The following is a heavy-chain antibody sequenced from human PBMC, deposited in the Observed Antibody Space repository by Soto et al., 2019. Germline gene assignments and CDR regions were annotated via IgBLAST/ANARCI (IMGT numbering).Heavy chain of an antibody. CDR2: IWYDGSNK. Sequence: QVQLVESGGGVVQPGRSLRLSCAASGFTFSSYGMHWVRQAPGKGLEWVAVIWYDGSNKYYADSVKGRFTISRDNSKNTLYLQTNSLRAEDTAVYYCARERYYYDSSGYYDYWGQGTLVTVSS. J-gene: IGHJ4*02. CDR1: GFTFSSYG. D-gene: IGHD3-22*01. CDR3: ARERYYYDSSGYYDY. V-gene: IGHV3-33*01.